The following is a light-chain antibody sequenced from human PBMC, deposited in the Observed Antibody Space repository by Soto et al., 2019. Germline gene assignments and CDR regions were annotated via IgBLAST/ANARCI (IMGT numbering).Light chain of an antibody. Sequence: QSALTQPASVSGSPGQSITISCTGTSSDVGGYNAVSWYQQHPGKAPKLMIYDVTNRPSGASNRFSGSKSGNTASLTISELQAEDEADYYCGSYATGGAYVFGTGTQLTVL. J-gene: IGLJ1*01. CDR1: SSDVGGYNA. CDR2: DVT. CDR3: GSYATGGAYV. V-gene: IGLV2-14*01.